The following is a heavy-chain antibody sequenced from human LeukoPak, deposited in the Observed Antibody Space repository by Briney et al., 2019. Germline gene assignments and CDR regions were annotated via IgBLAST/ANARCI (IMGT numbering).Heavy chain of an antibody. CDR2: IYYSGST. D-gene: IGHD2-15*01. CDR3: ARDIVVVVAAMSWFDP. J-gene: IGHJ5*02. V-gene: IGHV4-59*12. Sequence: SETLSLTCAVYGGSFSGYYWSWIRQPPGKGLEWIGYIYYSGSTNYNPSLKSRVTISVDTSKNQFSLKLSSVTAADTAVYYCARDIVVVVAAMSWFDPWGQGTLVTVSS. CDR1: GGSFSGYY.